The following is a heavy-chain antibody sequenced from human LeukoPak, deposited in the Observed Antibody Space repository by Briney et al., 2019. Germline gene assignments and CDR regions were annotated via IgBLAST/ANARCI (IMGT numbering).Heavy chain of an antibody. J-gene: IGHJ4*02. V-gene: IGHV3-48*01. CDR2: IGIDSGNT. CDR3: ARDYKYAFDN. CDR1: GFTFSDYS. D-gene: IGHD5-24*01. Sequence: GGSLRLSCAASGFTFSDYSVNWVRQAPGKGLEWISYIGIDSGNTNYADSVEGRFTISGDKAKNSLYLQMNSLRVEDTAVYYCARDYKYAFDNWGQGTLVTVSS.